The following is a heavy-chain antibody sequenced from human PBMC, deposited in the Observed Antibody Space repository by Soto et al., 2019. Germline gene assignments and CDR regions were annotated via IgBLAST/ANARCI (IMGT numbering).Heavy chain of an antibody. CDR1: GYTFTSYD. Sequence: QVQLVQSGAEVKKPGASVKVSCKASGYTFTSYDINWVRQATGQGLEWMGWMNPNSGNTGYAQKFQGRVTMTRNTSISTAYMELSSLRSEDTAVYYCARGPAESTSFLPYGMDVWGQGTTVTVSS. J-gene: IGHJ6*02. D-gene: IGHD2-2*01. CDR2: MNPNSGNT. V-gene: IGHV1-8*01. CDR3: ARGPAESTSFLPYGMDV.